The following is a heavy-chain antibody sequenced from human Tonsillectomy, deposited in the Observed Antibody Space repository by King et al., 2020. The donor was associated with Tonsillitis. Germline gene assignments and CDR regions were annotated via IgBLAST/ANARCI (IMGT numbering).Heavy chain of an antibody. V-gene: IGHV4-59*01. CDR2: IHFIGST. D-gene: IGHD3-16*01. Sequence: VQLQESGPGLVKPSETLSLTCTVSGDSISTYYWSWIRQPPGKGLEWIGYIHFIGSTNYNPSLESRVTISVDTSKKQISLKLSSVTAADTAVYYCARGSRQGWGSGLTFDSWGQGTLVTVSS. CDR1: GDSISTYY. CDR3: ARGSRQGWGSGLTFDS. J-gene: IGHJ4*02.